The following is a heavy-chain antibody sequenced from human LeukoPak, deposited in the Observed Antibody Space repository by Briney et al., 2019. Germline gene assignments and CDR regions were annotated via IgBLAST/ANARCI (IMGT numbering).Heavy chain of an antibody. D-gene: IGHD2-15*01. V-gene: IGHV4-59*01. Sequence: PSETLSLTCTVSGGSMNNYYWTWIRQPPGKRLEWVGYIYYSGTTNYNPSLKNRVTISIDRSKNQFSLKLNSVTAADTAMYYCAREAPYCSGGSCYSDDYWGQGTLVTVSS. CDR3: AREAPYCSGGSCYSDDY. CDR1: GGSMNNYY. J-gene: IGHJ4*02. CDR2: IYYSGTT.